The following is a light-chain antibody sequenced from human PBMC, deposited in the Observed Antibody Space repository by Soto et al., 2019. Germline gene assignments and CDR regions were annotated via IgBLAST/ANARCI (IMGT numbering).Light chain of an antibody. CDR3: RSYDSSLSCV. CDR2: GNS. CDR1: SSNIGAGYD. V-gene: IGLV1-40*01. J-gene: IGLJ1*01. Sequence: QSVLTQPPSVSGAPGQRVTISCTGSSSNIGAGYDVHWYQQLPGTAPKLLIYGNSNRPSGVPDRFSGSKSGTSASLAITGLQAEDEADYYCRSYDSSLSCVFGTGTKVTVL.